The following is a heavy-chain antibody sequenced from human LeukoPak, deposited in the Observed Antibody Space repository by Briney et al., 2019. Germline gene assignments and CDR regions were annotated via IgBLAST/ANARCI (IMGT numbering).Heavy chain of an antibody. D-gene: IGHD3-16*01. CDR3: ARGLGEHGGVSDR. J-gene: IGHJ5*02. V-gene: IGHV3-30-3*01. CDR1: GFTFSSYA. Sequence: GGSLRLSCAASGFTFSSYAMHWVRQAPGKGLEWVAVISYDGSNKYYADSVKGRFTISRDNSKNTLYLQMNSLRAEDTAVYYCARGLGEHGGVSDRWGQGTLVIVS. CDR2: ISYDGSNK.